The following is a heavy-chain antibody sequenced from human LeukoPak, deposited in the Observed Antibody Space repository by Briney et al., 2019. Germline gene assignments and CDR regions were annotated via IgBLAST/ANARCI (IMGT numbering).Heavy chain of an antibody. D-gene: IGHD3-9*01. CDR1: GFTVSSNY. Sequence: PGGSLRLSCAASGFTVSSNYMSWVRQAPGRGLEWVSVIYSGGSTYYADSVKGRSTISRDNSKNTLYLQMNSLRAEDTAVYYCARDSILTGYPDAFDIWGQGTMVTVSS. J-gene: IGHJ3*02. CDR2: IYSGGST. CDR3: ARDSILTGYPDAFDI. V-gene: IGHV3-66*01.